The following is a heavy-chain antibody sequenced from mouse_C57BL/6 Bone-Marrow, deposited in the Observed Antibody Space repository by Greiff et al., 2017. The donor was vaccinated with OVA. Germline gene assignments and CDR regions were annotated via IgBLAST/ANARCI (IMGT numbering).Heavy chain of an antibody. CDR2: IDPENGDT. D-gene: IGHD2-4*01. CDR1: GFNIKDDY. J-gene: IGHJ3*01. Sequence: EVQLQQSGAELVRPGASVKLSCTASGFNIKDDYMHWVKQRPEQGLEWIGWIDPENGDTEYASKFQGKATITADTSSNTAYLQLSSLTSEDTAVYYCTTPIYYDYDNEGFAYWGQGTLVTVSA. CDR3: TTPIYYDYDNEGFAY. V-gene: IGHV14-4*01.